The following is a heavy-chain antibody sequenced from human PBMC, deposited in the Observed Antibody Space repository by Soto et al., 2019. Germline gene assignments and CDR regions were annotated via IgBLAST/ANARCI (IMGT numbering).Heavy chain of an antibody. D-gene: IGHD3-16*01. V-gene: IGHV1-2*04. CDR3: ARWRSDSPSSLGYYGMDV. J-gene: IGHJ6*02. Sequence: ASVKVSCKASGYTFTGYYMHWVRQAPGQGLEWMGWINPNSGGTDYAQKFQGWVTMTRDTSISTAYMELSRLRSDDTAVYYCARWRSDSPSSLGYYGMDVWGQGTTVTVSS. CDR1: GYTFTGYY. CDR2: INPNSGGT.